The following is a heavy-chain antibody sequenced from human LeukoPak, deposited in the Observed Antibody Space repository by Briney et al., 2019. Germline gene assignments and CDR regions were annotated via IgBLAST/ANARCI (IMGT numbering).Heavy chain of an antibody. CDR2: INPNSGGT. V-gene: IGHV1-2*02. Sequence: ASVKVSCKASGYTFTGYYMQWVRQAPGQGLEWMGWINPNSGGTNYAQKFQGRVTMTRDTSISTAYMELSRLRSDDTAVYYCARMEGCSGGSCYLFDYWGQGTLVTVSS. CDR3: ARMEGCSGGSCYLFDY. CDR1: GYTFTGYY. D-gene: IGHD2-15*01. J-gene: IGHJ4*02.